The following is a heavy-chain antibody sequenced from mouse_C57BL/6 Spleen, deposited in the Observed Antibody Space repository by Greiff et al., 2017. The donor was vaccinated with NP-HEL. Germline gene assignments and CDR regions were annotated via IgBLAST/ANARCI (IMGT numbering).Heavy chain of an antibody. CDR1: GYTFTNYW. J-gene: IGHJ4*01. CDR3: ARVRDYDYAMDY. D-gene: IGHD1-1*01. V-gene: IGHV1-63*01. Sequence: QVQLKESGAELVRPGTSVKMSCKASGYTFTNYWIGWAKQRPGHGLEWIGDIYPGGGYTNYNEKFKGKATLTADKSSSTAYMQFSSLTSEDSAIYYCARVRDYDYAMDYWGQGTSVTVSS. CDR2: IYPGGGYT.